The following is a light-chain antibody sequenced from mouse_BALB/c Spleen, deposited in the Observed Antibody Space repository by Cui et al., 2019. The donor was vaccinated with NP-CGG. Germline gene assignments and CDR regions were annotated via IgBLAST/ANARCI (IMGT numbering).Light chain of an antibody. CDR3: ALWYSNHWV. CDR1: TGAVTTSNY. CDR2: GTN. J-gene: IGLJ1*01. V-gene: IGLV1*01. Sequence: QAVVSQESAFTTSPGETVTLTFRSSTGAVTTSNYANWVKEKPDHLFTGLIGGTNNRAPGVPARFSGSLIGDKAALTITGAQTEDEAIYFCALWYSNHWVFGGGTKLTVL.